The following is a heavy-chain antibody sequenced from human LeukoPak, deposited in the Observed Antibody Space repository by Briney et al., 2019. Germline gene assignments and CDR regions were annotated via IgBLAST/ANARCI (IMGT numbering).Heavy chain of an antibody. CDR1: GYTFTSYD. Sequence: GASVKVSCKASGYTFTSYDINWVRQATGQGLEWMGWMNPNSGNTGYAQKFQGRVTMTRNTSISTAYMELSSLRSEDTAVYYCARLGVLWFGELFYYYMDVWGKGTTVTISS. CDR3: ARLGVLWFGELFYYYMDV. D-gene: IGHD3-10*01. V-gene: IGHV1-8*01. CDR2: MNPNSGNT. J-gene: IGHJ6*03.